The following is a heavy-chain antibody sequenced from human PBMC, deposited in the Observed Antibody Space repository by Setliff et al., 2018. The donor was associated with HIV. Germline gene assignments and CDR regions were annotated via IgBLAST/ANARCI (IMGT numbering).Heavy chain of an antibody. D-gene: IGHD1-1*01. V-gene: IGHV4-39*02. CDR1: GDSITRGGYY. CDR2: IYYSGRI. CDR3: TREGRGDPAMATTRIDY. Sequence: PSETLSLTCAVSGDSITRGGYYWSWIRQFAGKGLEWIADIYYSGRINYNPSLKSRVTISLDTSKTHFFLNLTSVTDADTAVYFCTREGRGDPAMATTRIDYWGQGKLVTVSS. J-gene: IGHJ4*02.